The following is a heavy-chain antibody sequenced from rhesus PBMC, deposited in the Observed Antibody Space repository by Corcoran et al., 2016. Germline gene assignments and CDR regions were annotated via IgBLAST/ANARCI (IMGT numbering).Heavy chain of an antibody. V-gene: IGHV4-80*01. J-gene: IGHJ2*01. Sequence: QVQLQESGPGLVKPSETLSLTCAASGGSFNSDWWNWIRQPPGKGLEWIGEINGNTGGTKYKPALKSRDTITKDSSKKQVSLTLTSVTAADTAGYYCATSPGSYYLDIWGTGTPITISS. CDR2: INGNTGGT. D-gene: IGHD5-12*01. CDR1: GGSFNSDW. CDR3: ATSPGSYYLDI.